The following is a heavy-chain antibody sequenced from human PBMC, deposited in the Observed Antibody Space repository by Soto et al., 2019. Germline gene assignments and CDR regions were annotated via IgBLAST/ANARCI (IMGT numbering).Heavy chain of an antibody. CDR2: IIPIIGTA. CDR3: ARPTYYDFSSGYQTGYSYYGMDV. Sequence: QVQLVQSGAEVKKPGSSVKVSCKASGGTFSSYGISWVRQAPGQGLEWMGGIIPIIGTANYAQKFQGRVTTTADESTSTASMELSSLRSEATAVYYCARPTYYDFSSGYQTGYSYYGMDVWGQGTTVTVSS. D-gene: IGHD3-3*01. CDR1: GGTFSSYG. V-gene: IGHV1-69*12. J-gene: IGHJ6*02.